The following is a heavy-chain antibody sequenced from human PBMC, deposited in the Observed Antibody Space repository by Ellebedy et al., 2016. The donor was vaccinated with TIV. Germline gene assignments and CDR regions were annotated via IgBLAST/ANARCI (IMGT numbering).Heavy chain of an antibody. V-gene: IGHV4-59*01. CDR1: GGSIRNYY. CDR2: MYYSGSS. Sequence: MPSETLSLTCTVSGGSIRNYYCTWIRQPPGKGLEWIGHMYYSGSSNYNPSPKSRVTMSIDTSKNQFSLKMSSVTAADTAVYYCAASESAESDYWGPGTLVTVSS. D-gene: IGHD2-2*01. CDR3: AASESAESDY. J-gene: IGHJ4*02.